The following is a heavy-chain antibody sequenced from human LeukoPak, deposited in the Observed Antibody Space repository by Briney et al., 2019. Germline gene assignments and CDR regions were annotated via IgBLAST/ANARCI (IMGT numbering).Heavy chain of an antibody. Sequence: SETLSLTCTVSGGAIRSHYWNWIRQPAGKGLEWIGRIYSSGYTNDNPFLKSRITMSVDMSKNQFSLRLNYVTAADTAVYYCARGEHSVDSWGQGMLVTVSS. CDR3: ARGEHSVDS. J-gene: IGHJ4*02. D-gene: IGHD1/OR15-1a*01. CDR1: GGAIRSHY. CDR2: IYSSGYT. V-gene: IGHV4-4*07.